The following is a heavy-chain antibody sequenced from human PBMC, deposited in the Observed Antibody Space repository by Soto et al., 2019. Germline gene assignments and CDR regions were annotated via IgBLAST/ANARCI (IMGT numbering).Heavy chain of an antibody. J-gene: IGHJ5*02. CDR1: GGSINSGDYY. V-gene: IGHV4-30-4*01. Sequence: SETLSLTCTVSGGSINSGDYYWTWVRQPPGKGLEWIGHIYYDGNSQHNPSLKSRVTMSIDTSKNQFSLNLSSVTAADTAVYYCARDRRWLPRGPNNWLDLWGQGTQVTV. CDR2: IYYDGNS. D-gene: IGHD5-12*01. CDR3: ARDRRWLPRGPNNWLDL.